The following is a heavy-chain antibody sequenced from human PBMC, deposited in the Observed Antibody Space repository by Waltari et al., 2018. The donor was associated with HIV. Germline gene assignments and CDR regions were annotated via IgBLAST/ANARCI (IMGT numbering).Heavy chain of an antibody. Sequence: VQLVESGGRVVRPGGSLRLSCAASGFIFDDYGLIWVRQAPGKGLEWIAGIDWSGDTTRYGDSVKGRFTISRDNAKSSLYLQMNSLRVEDTALYYCARDGNVLSGGYNWFDPWGQGTLVIVSS. V-gene: IGHV3-20*04. CDR3: ARDGNVLSGGYNWFDP. CDR2: IDWSGDTT. CDR1: GFIFDDYG. D-gene: IGHD1-1*01. J-gene: IGHJ5*02.